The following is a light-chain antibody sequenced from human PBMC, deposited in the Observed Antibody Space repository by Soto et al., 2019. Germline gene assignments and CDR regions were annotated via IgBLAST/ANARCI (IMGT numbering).Light chain of an antibody. V-gene: IGLV1-44*01. CDR2: GHN. CDR3: AAWDDSLNGRV. CDR1: SSSIGSNT. Sequence: QYVLTQPPSASGTPGQRVTISCSGSSSSIGSNTVNWYQQLPGTAPKLLIYGHNQRPAGDPDRFSGSKSGTSASLAISGLQSEDEADYYCAAWDDSLNGRVFGGGTKLTVL. J-gene: IGLJ2*01.